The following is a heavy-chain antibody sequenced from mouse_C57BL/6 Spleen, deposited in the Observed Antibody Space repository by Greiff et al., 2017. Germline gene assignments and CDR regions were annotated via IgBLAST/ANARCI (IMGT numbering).Heavy chain of an antibody. V-gene: IGHV1-53*01. CDR3: ARWGFYDGYSYSMDY. CDR2: INPSNGGT. J-gene: IGHJ4*01. Sequence: VQLQQPGTELVKPGASVKLSCKASGYTFTSYWLHWVKQRPGQGLEWIGNINPSNGGTNYNEKFKSKATLTVDKSSSTAYMQLSSLTSEDSAVXYCARWGFYDGYSYSMDYWGQGTSVTVSS. CDR1: GYTFTSYW. D-gene: IGHD2-3*01.